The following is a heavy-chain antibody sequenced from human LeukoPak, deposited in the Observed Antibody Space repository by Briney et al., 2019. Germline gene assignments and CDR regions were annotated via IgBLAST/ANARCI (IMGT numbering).Heavy chain of an antibody. CDR3: GRLTVYSSGGGYIPY. CDR1: GDSFSSYW. Sequence: ESLKISCKGSGDSFSSYWIAWVRQMPGKGLEWMGIIYPGDSDTRYSPSFQGQVTISADKSISTAYLQWSSLKASDTAMYYCGRLTVYSSGGGYIPYWGQGTLVTVSS. D-gene: IGHD6-19*01. CDR2: IYPGDSDT. J-gene: IGHJ4*02. V-gene: IGHV5-51*01.